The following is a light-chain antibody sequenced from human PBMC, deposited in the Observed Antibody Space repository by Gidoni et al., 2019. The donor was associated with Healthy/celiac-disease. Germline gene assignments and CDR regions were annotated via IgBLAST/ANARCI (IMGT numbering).Light chain of an antibody. J-gene: IGLJ3*02. CDR2: EVS. Sequence: QSALTQPPSVSGSPGHSVTISCTGTSSDVGSYNRVSWYQQPPGTAPKLMIYEVSNRPSGVPDRFSGSKSGNTASLTISGLQAEDEADYYCSSYTSSSTSWVFGGGTKLTVL. CDR3: SSYTSSSTSWV. V-gene: IGLV2-18*02. CDR1: SSDVGSYNR.